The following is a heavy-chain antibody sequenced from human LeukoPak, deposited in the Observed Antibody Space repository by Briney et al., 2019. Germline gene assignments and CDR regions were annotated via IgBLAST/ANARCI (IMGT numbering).Heavy chain of an antibody. CDR2: MNTNSGNT. V-gene: IGHV1-8*01. Sequence: ASVKVSCRASGYTFTSYDINWVRQATGQGLEWMGWMNTNSGNTGYAQKFQGRVTMTRNTSISTAYMELSSLRSEDTAVYYCARGLTHYDFWSGYHKGYYYMDVWGKGTTVTVSS. J-gene: IGHJ6*03. CDR1: GYTFTSYD. D-gene: IGHD3-3*01. CDR3: ARGLTHYDFWSGYHKGYYYMDV.